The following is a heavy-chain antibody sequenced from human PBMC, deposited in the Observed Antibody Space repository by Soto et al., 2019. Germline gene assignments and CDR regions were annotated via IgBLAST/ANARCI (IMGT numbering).Heavy chain of an antibody. CDR3: ARDQGVAAAGITWFDP. J-gene: IGHJ5*02. CDR2: IHSSGST. D-gene: IGHD6-13*01. Sequence: QVQLQASGPGLVKPSETLSLTCTVSGASMNSYHWSWIRQPAGKGREWIGHIHSSGSTNYNPSLKSRVRRSVDTSKNQFSLRLMSRTAADTAVYYCARDQGVAAAGITWFDPWGQGSLVTVS. V-gene: IGHV4-4*07. CDR1: GASMNSYH.